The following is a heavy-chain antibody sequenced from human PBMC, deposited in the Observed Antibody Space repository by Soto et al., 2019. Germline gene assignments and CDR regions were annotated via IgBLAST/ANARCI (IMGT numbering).Heavy chain of an antibody. D-gene: IGHD1-1*01. Sequence: VGSLRLSCAASGFTFSSYGMHWVRQAPGKGLEWVAVISYDGSNKYYADSVKGRFTISRDNSKNTLYLQMNSPRPEDTAVYYCAKDKGVFNWATSYFDYWGQGALVTVSS. V-gene: IGHV3-30*18. CDR2: ISYDGSNK. J-gene: IGHJ4*02. CDR1: GFTFSSYG. CDR3: AKDKGVFNWATSYFDY.